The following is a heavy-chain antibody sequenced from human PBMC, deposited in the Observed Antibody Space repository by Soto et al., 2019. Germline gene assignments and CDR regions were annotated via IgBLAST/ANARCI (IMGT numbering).Heavy chain of an antibody. CDR3: ARDSSGRGGAFDI. D-gene: IGHD6-19*01. CDR2: INPNSGGT. V-gene: IGHV1-2*02. J-gene: IGHJ3*02. CDR1: GYTFTGYY. Sequence: TSVKVSCKASGYTFTGYYMHWVRQAPGQGLEWMGWINPNSGGTNYAQKFQGRVTMTRDTSISTAYMELSRLRSDDTAVYYCARDSSGRGGAFDIWGQGAMVTVSS.